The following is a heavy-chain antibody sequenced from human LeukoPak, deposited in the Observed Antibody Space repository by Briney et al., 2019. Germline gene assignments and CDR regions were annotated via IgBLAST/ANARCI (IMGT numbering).Heavy chain of an antibody. D-gene: IGHD6-6*01. CDR1: GYSFTSYW. CDR3: ATTGEYSSSWDAFDI. CDR2: IYPGDSDT. J-gene: IGHJ3*02. V-gene: IGHV5-51*01. Sequence: GESLKIFCKGSGYSFTSYWIGWVRQMPGKGLEWMGIIYPGDSDTRYSPSFQGQVTISADKSISTAYLQWSSLKASDTAMYYCATTGEYSSSWDAFDIWGQGTMVTVSS.